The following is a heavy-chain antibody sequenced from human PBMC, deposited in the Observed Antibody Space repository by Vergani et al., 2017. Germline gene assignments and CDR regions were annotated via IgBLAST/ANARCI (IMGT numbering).Heavy chain of an antibody. CDR3: ARHSTVEWLVKLGWIDP. V-gene: IGHV4-39*01. D-gene: IGHD6-19*01. CDR1: GASIRSSNYY. J-gene: IGHJ5*02. CDR2: IYYSGGT. Sequence: QLQLQESGPGLVKPSATLSLTCSVSGASIRSSNYYWGWIRQPPGKGLEWIASIYYSGGTYYNPSLTSRVTISVDTSKNQFSLKLGSVTAADTAVYFCARHSTVEWLVKLGWIDPWGQGILVTVSS.